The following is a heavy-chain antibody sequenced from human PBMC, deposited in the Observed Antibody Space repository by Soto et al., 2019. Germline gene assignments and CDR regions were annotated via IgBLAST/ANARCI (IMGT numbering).Heavy chain of an antibody. D-gene: IGHD3-10*01. J-gene: IGHJ6*02. Sequence: QVQLQESGPGLVKPSETLSLTCSVSGGSITSHYCSWFRQPPGKGLEWIGYIHQSGSTSYNPSLKSRVTMSVDTSKNQFSLKVSSVTAADTALYYCARQGFGQLHGLVDVWGPGTTVTVSS. CDR3: ARQGFGQLHGLVDV. CDR1: GGSITSHY. V-gene: IGHV4-59*08. CDR2: IHQSGST.